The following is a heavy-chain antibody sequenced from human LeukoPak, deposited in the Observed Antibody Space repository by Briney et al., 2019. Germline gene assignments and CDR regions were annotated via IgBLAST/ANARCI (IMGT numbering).Heavy chain of an antibody. D-gene: IGHD6-6*01. Sequence: GGSLRLSCAASGFTFSSYSMNWVRQAPGKGLEWVSSISSSSSYIYYADPVKGRFTISRDNAKNSLYLQMNSLRAEDTAVYYCARDLRDSSARRGYWGQGTLVTVSS. CDR1: GFTFSSYS. CDR3: ARDLRDSSARRGY. J-gene: IGHJ4*02. CDR2: ISSSSSYI. V-gene: IGHV3-21*01.